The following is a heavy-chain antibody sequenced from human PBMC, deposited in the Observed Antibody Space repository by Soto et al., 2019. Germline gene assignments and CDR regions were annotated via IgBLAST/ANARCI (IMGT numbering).Heavy chain of an antibody. CDR1: GGSISSSSYY. Sequence: SETLSLTCTVSGGSISSSSYYWGWIRQPPGKGLEWIGSIYYSGSTYYNSSLKSRVTISVDTSKNQFSLKLSSVSAADTAVYYCARHHVYGGNSGLYFQHWGQGTLVTVSS. J-gene: IGHJ1*01. CDR3: ARHHVYGGNSGLYFQH. CDR2: IYYSGST. D-gene: IGHD4-17*01. V-gene: IGHV4-39*01.